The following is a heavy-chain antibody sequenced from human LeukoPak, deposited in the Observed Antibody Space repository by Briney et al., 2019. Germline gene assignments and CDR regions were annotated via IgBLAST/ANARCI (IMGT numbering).Heavy chain of an antibody. CDR1: GFTFSTFA. D-gene: IGHD1-26*01. Sequence: GGSLRLSCAASGFTFSTFAIHWVRQAPGKGLEWVAFISYDGSAKYYADSVKGRFTISRDSSKNTEYLQMNNLRAEDTSLYYCARDQSGTYCVDYWGQGTLVTVSS. V-gene: IGHV3-30*04. J-gene: IGHJ4*02. CDR3: ARDQSGTYCVDY. CDR2: ISYDGSAK.